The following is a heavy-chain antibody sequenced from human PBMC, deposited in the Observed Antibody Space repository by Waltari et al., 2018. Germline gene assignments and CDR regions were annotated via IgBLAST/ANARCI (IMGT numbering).Heavy chain of an antibody. V-gene: IGHV1-2*02. CDR2: INPNRGGT. Sequence: QVQLVQSGAEVXKPGASVXVSCXASGYTFTXXYMHWVRQAPGQGLEWMGWINPNRGGTNYAQKFQGRATTTRDTSISTAYXELSRLGSDDTAVXYCARDLTAPLGYLPGYWGQGTLVXXSS. CDR1: GYTFTXXY. CDR3: ARDLTAPLGYLPGY. J-gene: IGHJ4*02. D-gene: IGHD3-16*01.